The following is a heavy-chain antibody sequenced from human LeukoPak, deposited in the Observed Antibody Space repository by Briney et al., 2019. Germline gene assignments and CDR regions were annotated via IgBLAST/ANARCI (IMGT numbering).Heavy chain of an antibody. CDR2: ITSSGETT. Sequence: PGRSLRLSCAASGFTFSSYAMHWVRQAPGKGLEWVSAITSSGETTYYADSVKGRFTISRDNSKNMVYLQMNSLRAEDAATYYCAKMQGYFDYWGQGSLVTVSS. CDR3: AKMQGYFDY. V-gene: IGHV3-23*01. CDR1: GFTFSSYA. J-gene: IGHJ4*02.